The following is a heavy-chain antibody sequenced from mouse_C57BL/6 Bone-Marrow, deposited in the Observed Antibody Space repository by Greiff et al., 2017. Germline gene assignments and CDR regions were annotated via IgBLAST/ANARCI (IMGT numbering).Heavy chain of an antibody. CDR3: TTKCYDGGWYFDV. CDR1: GFNIKDDY. V-gene: IGHV14-4*01. Sequence: EVKLQQSGAELVRPGASVKLSCKASGFNIKDDYMHWVKQRPEQGLEWIGWIDPENGDTEYDSKFKGKATITADKSSNTAYLQLSILTSEDTAVXYWTTKCYDGGWYFDVWGTGTTVTVSS. D-gene: IGHD2-12*01. CDR2: IDPENGDT. J-gene: IGHJ1*03.